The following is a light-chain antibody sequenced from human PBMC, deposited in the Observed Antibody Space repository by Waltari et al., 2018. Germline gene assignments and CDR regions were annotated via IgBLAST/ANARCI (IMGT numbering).Light chain of an antibody. CDR1: ELPNQY. V-gene: IGLV3-25*03. CDR3: HSADSSGFNGV. J-gene: IGLJ2*01. CDR2: EDN. Sequence: SYELTQPPSLSVSPGPTARITCSGDELPNQYAYWYQQKSGQAPPLVIYEDNKRPSGFPERFSGSTSGTIVTLTISGVQAGDEADYYCHSADSSGFNGVFGGGTKLTVL.